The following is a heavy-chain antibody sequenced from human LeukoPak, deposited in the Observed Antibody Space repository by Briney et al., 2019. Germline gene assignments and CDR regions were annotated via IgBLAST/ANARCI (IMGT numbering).Heavy chain of an antibody. J-gene: IGHJ4*02. CDR2: IHYSGST. V-gene: IGHV4-61*05. D-gene: IGHD3-9*01. CDR3: ARMGIRLFDWLPTYYFDY. Sequence: SETLSLTCTVSGGSISSSSYYWSWIRQPPGKGLEWIAYIHYSGSTHYNPSLRSRATISVDTSKNQLSLKLTSVTAADTAVYYCARMGIRLFDWLPTYYFDYWGQGTLVTVSS. CDR1: GGSISSSSYY.